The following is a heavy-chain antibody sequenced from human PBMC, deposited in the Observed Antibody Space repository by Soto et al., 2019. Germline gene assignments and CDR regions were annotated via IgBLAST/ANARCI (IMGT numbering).Heavy chain of an antibody. CDR2: IIPIFGTA. V-gene: IGHV1-69*13. CDR3: ARSRVAAIRSTRSQYYFDY. D-gene: IGHD2-15*01. J-gene: IGHJ4*02. Sequence: SVKVSCKASGGTFSSYAISWVRQAPGQGLEWMGGIIPIFGTANYAQKFQGRVTITADESTSTAYMELSSLRSEDTAVYYCARSRVAAIRSTRSQYYFDYWGQGTLVTV. CDR1: GGTFSSYA.